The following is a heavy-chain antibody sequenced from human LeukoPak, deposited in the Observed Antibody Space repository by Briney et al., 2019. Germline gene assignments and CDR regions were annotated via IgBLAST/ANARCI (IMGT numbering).Heavy chain of an antibody. Sequence: SETLSLTCAVYGGSFSVYYWSWIRQPPGKGLEWIGEINHSGSTNYNPSLMSRVTISVDTSKNQFSLKLSSVTAADTAVYYCAREYCSGGSCYVYFDYWGQGTLVTVSS. J-gene: IGHJ4*02. CDR2: INHSGST. CDR1: GGSFSVYY. CDR3: AREYCSGGSCYVYFDY. V-gene: IGHV4-34*01. D-gene: IGHD2-15*01.